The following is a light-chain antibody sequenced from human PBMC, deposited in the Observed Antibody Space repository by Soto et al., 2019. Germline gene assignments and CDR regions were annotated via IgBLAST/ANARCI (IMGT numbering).Light chain of an antibody. Sequence: QAVVAQPPSASGTPGQRVTISCSGSNSNIGRNDVTWYQQVPGTAPQCLIYSNDQRPTGVPDRISGSRSGTSASLAISGLQYGDEDEYYCAAWDDTLRARVFGGGTKLTVL. CDR1: NSNIGRND. CDR3: AAWDDTLRARV. CDR2: SND. J-gene: IGLJ2*01. V-gene: IGLV1-44*01.